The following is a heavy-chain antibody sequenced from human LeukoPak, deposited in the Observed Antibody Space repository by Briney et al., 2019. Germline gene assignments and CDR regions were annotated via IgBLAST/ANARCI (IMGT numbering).Heavy chain of an antibody. CDR3: ARDRGTPPYYFDY. CDR2: IWYDGSNK. V-gene: IGHV3-33*01. CDR1: GFTFSSYG. Sequence: PGGSLRLSCAASGFTFSSYGMHWVRQAPGKGLEWVAVIWYDGSNKYYADSVKGRFTISRDNSKNTLYLQMNSLRAEDTAVYYCARDRGTPPYYFDYWGQGTLVTVSS. J-gene: IGHJ4*02. D-gene: IGHD3-10*01.